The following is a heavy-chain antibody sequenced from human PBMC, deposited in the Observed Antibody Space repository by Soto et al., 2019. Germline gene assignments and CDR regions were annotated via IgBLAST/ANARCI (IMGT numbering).Heavy chain of an antibody. CDR1: GYTFTSYY. V-gene: IGHV1-46*01. Sequence: GASVKVSCKASGYTFTSYYMHWERQAPGQGLEWMGIINPSGGSTSYAQKCQGRVTMTGDTSTSTVYMVLSSLRSEETAVYYCPREIVPALSYIVRRVTVELAYGAQGTLVTVYS. CDR2: INPSGGST. CDR3: PREIVPALSYIVRRVTVELAY. D-gene: IGHD3-10*01. J-gene: IGHJ4*02.